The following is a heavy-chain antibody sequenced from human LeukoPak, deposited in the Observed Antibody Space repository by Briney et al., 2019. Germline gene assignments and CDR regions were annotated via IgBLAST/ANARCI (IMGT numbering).Heavy chain of an antibody. D-gene: IGHD3-16*01. CDR2: IKGTGLTT. J-gene: IGHJ6*03. CDR1: GFIFSDYY. CDR3: ARAGELRYMDV. Sequence: GGSLRLSCAASGFIFSDYYMAWIRQAPGKGLEWISTIKGTGLTTYYADSVKGRVTICRDNDKNSLFLQMSSLRADDTAIYYCARAGELRYMDVWGKGTAVTVSS. V-gene: IGHV3-11*04.